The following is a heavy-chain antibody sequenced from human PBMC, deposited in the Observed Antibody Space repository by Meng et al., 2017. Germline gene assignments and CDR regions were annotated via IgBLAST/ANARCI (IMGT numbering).Heavy chain of an antibody. J-gene: IGHJ4*02. CDR3: ARLGVLWFGELLSEFDY. Sequence: SETLSLTCTVSGGSISSYYWSWIRQPAGKGLEWIGRIYTSGSTNYNPSLKSRVTMSVDTSKNQFSLKQSSVTAADTAVYYCARLGVLWFGELLSEFDYWGQGTLVTVSS. CDR2: IYTSGST. CDR1: GGSISSYY. V-gene: IGHV4-4*07. D-gene: IGHD3-10*01.